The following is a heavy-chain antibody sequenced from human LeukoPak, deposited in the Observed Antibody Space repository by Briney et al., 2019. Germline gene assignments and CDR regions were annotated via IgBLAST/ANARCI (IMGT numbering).Heavy chain of an antibody. V-gene: IGHV1-18*01. CDR1: GYTFTSYG. CDR3: ARVWFGDTFDY. Sequence: ASVKVSCKASGYTFTSYGITCVRQAPGQGLEWMGWISAYNGNTNYAQKLQGRVTMTTDTSTSTAYMELRSLRSDDTAVYYCARVWFGDTFDYWGQGTLVTVSS. CDR2: ISAYNGNT. D-gene: IGHD3-10*01. J-gene: IGHJ4*02.